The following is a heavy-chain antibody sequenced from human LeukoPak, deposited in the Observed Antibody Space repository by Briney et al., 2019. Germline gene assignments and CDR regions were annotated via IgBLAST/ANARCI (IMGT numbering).Heavy chain of an antibody. CDR3: AKDGAAVKHYYFVY. Sequence: PGRSLRLSCAASGFTFSSYGMHWVRQAPGKGLEWVAVISYDGSNKYYAHSVKGRFTISRDNSKNTLYLQMNSLRAEDTAVYYCAKDGAAVKHYYFVYWGRGTLVTVSS. CDR2: ISYDGSNK. V-gene: IGHV3-30*18. D-gene: IGHD6-13*01. CDR1: GFTFSSYG. J-gene: IGHJ4*02.